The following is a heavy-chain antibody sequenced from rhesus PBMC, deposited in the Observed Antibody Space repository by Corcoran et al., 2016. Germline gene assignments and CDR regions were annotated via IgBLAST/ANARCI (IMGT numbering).Heavy chain of an antibody. CDR1: GGSISICNW. V-gene: IGHV4-65*01. CDR3: ASRRGGGRFDV. D-gene: IGHD3-34*01. J-gene: IGHJ5-1*01. Sequence: QVQLQESGPGLVKPSETLSLTCAVSGGSISICNWWSWLRQPPGKGLVGIGYNSGSSGSTYYNTSLKSRVTISTDTSKNQVSLKLSSVTAADTAVYYCASRRGGGRFDVWGPGVLVTVSS. CDR2: NSGSSGST.